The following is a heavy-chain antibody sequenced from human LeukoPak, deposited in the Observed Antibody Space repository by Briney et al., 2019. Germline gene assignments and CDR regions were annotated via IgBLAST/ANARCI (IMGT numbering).Heavy chain of an antibody. J-gene: IGHJ4*02. CDR1: GFTFSNYW. CDR3: TTSSTPYFDY. CDR2: IKSKTDGGTT. Sequence: GGSLRLSCVGSGFTFSNYWMTWVRQAPGKGLEWVGRIKSKTDGGTTDYAAPVKGRFTISRDDSKNTLYLQMNSLKTEDTAVYYCTTSSTPYFDYWGQGTLVTVSS. V-gene: IGHV3-15*01.